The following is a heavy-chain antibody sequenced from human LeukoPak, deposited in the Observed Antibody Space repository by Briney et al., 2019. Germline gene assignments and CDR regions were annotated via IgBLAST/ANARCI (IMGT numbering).Heavy chain of an antibody. J-gene: IGHJ4*02. CDR3: ARGRKKNQLPVPY. CDR2: ISSSSSTI. CDR1: GFTFSSYS. D-gene: IGHD2-2*01. Sequence: GGSLRLSCAASGFTFSSYSMNWVRQAPGKGLEWVSYISSSSSTIYYADSVKGRFTISRDNAKNSLYLQMNSLRAEDTAVYYCARGRKKNQLPVPYWGQGTLVTVSS. V-gene: IGHV3-48*01.